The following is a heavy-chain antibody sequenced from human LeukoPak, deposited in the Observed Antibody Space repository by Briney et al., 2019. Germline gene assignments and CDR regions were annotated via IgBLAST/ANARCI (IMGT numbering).Heavy chain of an antibody. CDR2: IYHRGST. V-gene: IGHV4-30-2*01. D-gene: IGHD2-2*02. J-gene: IGHJ4*02. Sequence: PSETLSLTCAVSGGSISSGGYSWSWIRQPPGKGLEWIGYIYHRGSTYYNPSLKSRVTISVDRSKNQFSLKLSSVTAADTAVYYCARAVICSSTSCYKAKRGSDGYFDYWGQGTLVTVSS. CDR3: ARAVICSSTSCYKAKRGSDGYFDY. CDR1: GGSISSGGYS.